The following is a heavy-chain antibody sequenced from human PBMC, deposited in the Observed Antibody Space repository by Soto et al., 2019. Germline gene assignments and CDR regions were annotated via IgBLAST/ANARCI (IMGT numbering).Heavy chain of an antibody. CDR2: IYYSGST. CDR1: GGSISSYY. J-gene: IGHJ6*02. V-gene: IGHV4-59*01. CDR3: ARGDFWSGPYYYGMDV. Sequence: PSETLSLTCTVSGGSISSYYWSWIRQPPGKGLEWIGYIYYSGSTNYNPSLKSRVTISVDTSKNQFSLKLSSVAAADTAVYYCARGDFWSGPYYYGMDVWGQGTTVTVSS. D-gene: IGHD3-3*01.